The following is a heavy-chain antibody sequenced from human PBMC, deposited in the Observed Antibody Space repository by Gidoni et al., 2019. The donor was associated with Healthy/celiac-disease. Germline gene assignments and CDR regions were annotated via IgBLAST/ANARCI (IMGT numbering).Heavy chain of an antibody. CDR3: AKAVYGDYVTFDY. Sequence: SRDNSKNTLYLQMNSLRAEDTAVYYCAKAVYGDYVTFDYWGQGTLVTVSS. J-gene: IGHJ4*02. D-gene: IGHD4-17*01. V-gene: IGHV3-23*01.